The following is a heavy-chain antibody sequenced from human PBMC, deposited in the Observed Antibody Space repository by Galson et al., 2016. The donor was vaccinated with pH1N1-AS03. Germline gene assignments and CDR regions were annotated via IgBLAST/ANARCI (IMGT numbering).Heavy chain of an antibody. Sequence: SLRLSCAASGFTFSDYYMSWIRQAPGKGLEWISFISSSGSYTNYADSVKGRFTISRDNAKNSLFLQMNSLRAEDTAVYYCARSGDYYDSSGYYWGQQYYFDSWGQGTLVTVTS. CDR3: ARSGDYYDSSGYYWGQQYYFDS. V-gene: IGHV3-11*06. CDR1: GFTFSDYY. CDR2: ISSSGSYT. D-gene: IGHD3-22*01. J-gene: IGHJ4*02.